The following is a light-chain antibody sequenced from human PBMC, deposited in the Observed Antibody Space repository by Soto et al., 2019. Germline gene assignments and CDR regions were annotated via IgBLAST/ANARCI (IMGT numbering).Light chain of an antibody. J-gene: IGLJ1*01. V-gene: IGLV2-14*01. Sequence: QSALTQPASVSGSPGQSITISCTGTSSDVGGYNYVSWYQQHPGKAPKLMIYEVSNRPSGVSNRFSGSKSGNTASLTISGLQAEDEAAYYCSSYTSSSTLEGYVFGTGTKVTVL. CDR3: SSYTSSSTLEGYV. CDR2: EVS. CDR1: SSDVGGYNY.